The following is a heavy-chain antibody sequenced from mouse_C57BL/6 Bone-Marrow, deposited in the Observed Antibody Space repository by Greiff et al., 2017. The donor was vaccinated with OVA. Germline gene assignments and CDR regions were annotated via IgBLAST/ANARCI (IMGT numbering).Heavy chain of an antibody. Sequence: VKLQESGAELVRPGASVKLSCKASGYTFTDSYINWVKQRPGQGLEWIARIYPGSGNTYYNEKFKGKATLTAEKSSSTAYMQLSSLTSEDSAVYFCAIGDYYGSSYFDYWGQGTTLTVSS. CDR3: AIGDYYGSSYFDY. CDR2: IYPGSGNT. CDR1: GYTFTDSY. J-gene: IGHJ2*01. V-gene: IGHV1-76*01. D-gene: IGHD1-1*01.